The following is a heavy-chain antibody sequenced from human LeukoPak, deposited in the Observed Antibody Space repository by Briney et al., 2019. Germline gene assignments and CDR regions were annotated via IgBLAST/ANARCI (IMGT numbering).Heavy chain of an antibody. V-gene: IGHV1-8*01. CDR1: GYTFTSYD. CDR3: AKDGYSSGWHFYFDY. Sequence: ASAKVSCKASGYTFTSYDINWVRQATGQGLEWMGWMNPNSGNTGYAQKFQGRVTMIRNTSISTAYMELSSLRSEDTAVYYCAKDGYSSGWHFYFDYWGQGTLVTVSS. CDR2: MNPNSGNT. D-gene: IGHD6-19*01. J-gene: IGHJ4*02.